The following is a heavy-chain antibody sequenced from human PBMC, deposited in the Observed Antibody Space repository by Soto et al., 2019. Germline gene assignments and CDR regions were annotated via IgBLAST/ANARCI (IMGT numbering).Heavy chain of an antibody. CDR2: IHSSGSI. J-gene: IGHJ1*01. CDR3: ARDLDGLHDDNSGPYPRPG. CDR1: GCSISSDDYY. Sequence: SETLSLTCTVSGCSISSDDYYWSWIRQAPGRGLEWIGYIHSSGSIYYNPSLKSRATMSIDTARNQFSLKVSSVTVADTAVYYCARDLDGLHDDNSGPYPRPGWGQGTLVTVSS. V-gene: IGHV4-30-4*01. D-gene: IGHD3-22*01.